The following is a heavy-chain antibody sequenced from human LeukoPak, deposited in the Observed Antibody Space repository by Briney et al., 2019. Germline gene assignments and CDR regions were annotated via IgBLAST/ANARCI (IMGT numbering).Heavy chain of an antibody. CDR2: ISYDGSNK. CDR1: GFIFSNYA. D-gene: IGHD3-10*01. V-gene: IGHV3-30*04. CDR3: AKLDYYGNY. J-gene: IGHJ4*02. Sequence: GGSLRLSCAASGFIFSNYAMHWVRQAPGKGLEWVALISYDGSNKYYADSVKGRFTISRDNSKNTLYLQMNSLRAEDTAVYYCAKLDYYGNYWGQGTLVTVSS.